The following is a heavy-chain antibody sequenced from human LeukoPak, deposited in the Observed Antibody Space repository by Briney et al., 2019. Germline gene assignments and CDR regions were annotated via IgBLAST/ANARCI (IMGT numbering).Heavy chain of an antibody. Sequence: GGSLRLSCAASRFTFNSYAMSWVRQAPGKGLEWVSSISSTSTYIYYTDSVEGRFTISRDNAKNSLYLQMNNLRAEDTAVYYCARKRSLGPVDIWGQGTMVTVSS. D-gene: IGHD7-27*01. CDR2: ISSTSTYI. J-gene: IGHJ3*02. V-gene: IGHV3-21*01. CDR1: RFTFNSYA. CDR3: ARKRSLGPVDI.